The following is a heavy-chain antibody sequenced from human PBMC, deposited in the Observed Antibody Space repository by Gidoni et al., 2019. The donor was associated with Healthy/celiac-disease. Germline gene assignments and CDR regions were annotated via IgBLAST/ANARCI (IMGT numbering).Heavy chain of an antibody. J-gene: IGHJ4*02. CDR1: GDTFTSYY. D-gene: IGHD6-13*01. CDR3: ARDPDSSSSSWYLDY. Sequence: QVQLLQSGAEVKKPGASVKVSCKASGDTFTSYYMHWVRQAPGQGLEWMGIINPSVGSTNYAQKFQGRVTMTRDTSTSTVYMELSSLRSEDTAVYYCARDPDSSSSSWYLDYWGQGALVTVSS. CDR2: INPSVGST. V-gene: IGHV1-46*03.